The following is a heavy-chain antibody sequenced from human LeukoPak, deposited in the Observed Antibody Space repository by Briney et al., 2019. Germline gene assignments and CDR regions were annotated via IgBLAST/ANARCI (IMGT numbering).Heavy chain of an antibody. CDR1: GGSLSVYY. J-gene: IGHJ4*02. Sequence: SETLSLTCAVYGGSLSVYYWSWIRHPPGKGREWIGEIKHSGSTNYNPSLKSRVTISVETSKIQFSLKLSSVTAADTAVYYCATSFGLWGQGILVTVSS. CDR2: IKHSGST. D-gene: IGHD2/OR15-2a*01. CDR3: ATSFGL. V-gene: IGHV4-34*01.